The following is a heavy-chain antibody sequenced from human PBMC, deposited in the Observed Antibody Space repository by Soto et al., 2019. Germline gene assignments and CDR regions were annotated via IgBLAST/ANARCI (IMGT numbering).Heavy chain of an antibody. J-gene: IGHJ3*02. CDR1: GGSISSGGYY. V-gene: IGHV4-31*03. D-gene: IGHD3-22*01. CDR3: ARDLDYYDSSGYSWADAFDI. CDR2: IYYSGST. Sequence: QVQLQESGPGLVKPSQTLSLTCTVSGGSISSGGYYWSWIRQHPGKGLEWIGYIYYSGSTYYNPSLKSRVTIAVDTFKNQFSLKLSSVNAADTAVYYCARDLDYYDSSGYSWADAFDIWGQGTMVTVSS.